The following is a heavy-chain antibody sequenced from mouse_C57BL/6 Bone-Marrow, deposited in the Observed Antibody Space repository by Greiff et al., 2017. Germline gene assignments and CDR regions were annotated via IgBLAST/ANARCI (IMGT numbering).Heavy chain of an antibody. Sequence: EVQLQESGPELVKPGAPVKISCKASGYSFTGYYMNWVKQSPEKSLEWIGEINPSTGGTTYNQKFKAKATLTVDKSSSTAYMQLKSLTSEDSAVYYCARDDADYAMDYWGQGTSVTVSS. J-gene: IGHJ4*01. V-gene: IGHV1-42*01. CDR2: INPSTGGT. CDR3: ARDDADYAMDY. CDR1: GYSFTGYY. D-gene: IGHD2-12*01.